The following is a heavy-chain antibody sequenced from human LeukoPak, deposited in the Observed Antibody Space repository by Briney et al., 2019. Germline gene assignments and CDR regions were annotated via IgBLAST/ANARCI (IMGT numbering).Heavy chain of an antibody. CDR1: GGSISSYY. CDR2: IHHSGST. J-gene: IGHJ4*02. CDR3: ARGQYYYYDSSGYYSWFDY. D-gene: IGHD3-22*01. Sequence: SETLSLTCTVSGGSISSYYWSWIRQPPGKGLDWIGYIHHSGSTNYNPSLKSRVTMSVDTSKNQFSLKLSSVTAADAAVYYCARGQYYYYDSSGYYSWFDYWGQGTLVTVSS. V-gene: IGHV4-59*12.